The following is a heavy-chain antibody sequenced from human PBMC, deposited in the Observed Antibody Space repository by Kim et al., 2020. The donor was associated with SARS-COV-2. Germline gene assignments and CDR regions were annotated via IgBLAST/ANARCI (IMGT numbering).Heavy chain of an antibody. Sequence: GGSLRLSCAASGFTFSSYAMHWVRQAPGKGLEWVAVISYDGSNKYYADSVKGRFTISRDNSKNTLYLQMNSLRAEDTAVYYCAREGYYDFWSGYRYYGMDVWGQGTTVTVSS. V-gene: IGHV3-30-3*01. CDR2: ISYDGSNK. CDR1: GFTFSSYA. D-gene: IGHD3-3*01. CDR3: AREGYYDFWSGYRYYGMDV. J-gene: IGHJ6*02.